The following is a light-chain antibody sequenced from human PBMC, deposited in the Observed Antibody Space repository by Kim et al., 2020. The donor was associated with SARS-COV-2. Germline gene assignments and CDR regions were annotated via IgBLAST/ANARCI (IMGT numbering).Light chain of an antibody. Sequence: ARTPPRRGARKGVNRHLTRGEWMTGKAPRLLSYGASTRATGIPARFSGSGSGTEFTLTISSLQPEDCAVYYCQQYNKWPPITFGQGTRLEIK. CDR1: KGVNRH. CDR2: GAS. V-gene: IGKV3-15*01. J-gene: IGKJ5*01. CDR3: QQYNKWPPIT.